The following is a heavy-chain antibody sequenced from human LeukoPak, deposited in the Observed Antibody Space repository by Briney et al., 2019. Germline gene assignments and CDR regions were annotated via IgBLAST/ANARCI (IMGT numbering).Heavy chain of an antibody. CDR1: GLTVSSNY. CDR3: ARAVVRGVIIHFDY. J-gene: IGHJ4*02. CDR2: IYTGGST. Sequence: GGSLRLSCAASGLTVSSNYMSWVRQAPGKGLEWVSVIYTGGSTYYADSVKGRFTISRDNSKNTLYLQMHSLGAEDTAVYYCARAVVRGVIIHFDYWGQGTLVTVSS. V-gene: IGHV3-53*01. D-gene: IGHD3-10*01.